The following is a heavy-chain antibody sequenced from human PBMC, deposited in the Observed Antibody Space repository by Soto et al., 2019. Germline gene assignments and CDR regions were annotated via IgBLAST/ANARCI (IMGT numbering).Heavy chain of an antibody. D-gene: IGHD3-10*01. J-gene: IGHJ6*02. CDR3: ASDLGTMVRGVINYYYYGMDV. V-gene: IGHV4-61*01. CDR1: GGSVSSGSYY. CDR2: IYYSGST. Sequence: PSETLSLTCTVSGGSVSSGSYYWSWIRQPPGKGLEWIGYIYYSGSTNSNPSLKSRVTISVDTSKNQFSLKLSSVTAADTAVYYCASDLGTMVRGVINYYYYGMDVWGQGTTVTVS.